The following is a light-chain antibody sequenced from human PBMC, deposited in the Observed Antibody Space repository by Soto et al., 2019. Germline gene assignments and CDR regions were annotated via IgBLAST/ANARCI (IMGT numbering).Light chain of an antibody. J-gene: IGKJ1*01. V-gene: IGKV4-1*01. CDR3: QHYYTTPWT. CDR2: WAS. Sequence: DIVMTQSPDSLAVSLGERATINCKSSQSVLYSSNNKNYLAWXXQXPGQPPKALIYWASTRESGVPARFSGSGSGTDFTLTISSLHADDVAVSYGQHYYTTPWTFGQGTKVDI. CDR1: QSVLYSSNNKNY.